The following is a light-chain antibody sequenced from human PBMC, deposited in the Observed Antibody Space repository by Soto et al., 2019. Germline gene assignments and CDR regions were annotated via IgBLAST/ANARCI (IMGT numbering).Light chain of an antibody. J-gene: IGLJ3*02. CDR3: STWDDKLTTWL. CDR1: NSNVGSNF. Sequence: QSVLTQPPSASGTPGQRVTISCSGGNSNVGSNFVNWYQQLPGMAPKLLAYRDNQRPSGVPDRFSASKSGSSASLAISGLQSEDEADYHCSTWDDKLTTWLFGGGTKVTVL. V-gene: IGLV1-44*01. CDR2: RDN.